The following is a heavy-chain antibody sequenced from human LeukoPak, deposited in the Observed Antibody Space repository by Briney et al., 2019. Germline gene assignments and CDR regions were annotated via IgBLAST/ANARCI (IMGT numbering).Heavy chain of an antibody. J-gene: IGHJ4*02. CDR1: GGTISNYH. D-gene: IGHD2-2*01. CDR2: IYHSGST. Sequence: SETLSLTCTISGGTISNYHWNWIRQPPGKGLEWIGSIYHSGSTYYNPSLKSRVTISVDTSKNQFSLKLSSVTAADTAVYYCASYVGYCSSTSCQEATFDYWGQGTLVTVSS. CDR3: ASYVGYCSSTSCQEATFDY. V-gene: IGHV4-59*08.